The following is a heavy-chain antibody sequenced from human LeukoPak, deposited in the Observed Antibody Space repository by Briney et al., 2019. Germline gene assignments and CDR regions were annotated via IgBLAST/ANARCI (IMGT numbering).Heavy chain of an antibody. CDR1: GGSIISYY. CDR2: IYPSGSL. J-gene: IGHJ6*03. V-gene: IGHV4-4*07. CDR3: ARLKFYDSTGYTPGYYMDV. D-gene: IGHD3-22*01. Sequence: SGTLSLTCTVSGGSIISYYWSWVRQPAGKGLEWIGRIYPSGSLEYNTSLKSRVTMSVDMSKKQLSLKLTSVTAADTAVYYCARLKFYDSTGYTPGYYMDVWGKGTTVSVSS.